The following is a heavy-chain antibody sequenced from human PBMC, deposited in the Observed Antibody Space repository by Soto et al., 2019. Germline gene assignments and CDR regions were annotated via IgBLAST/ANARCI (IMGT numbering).Heavy chain of an antibody. CDR3: ARDDSTGSIH. Sequence: SETLSLTCTVSGGSITNGDKYWSWIRQPPGKGLEWIGYIYYTGSTYYNPSLKSRVTISIDTSKNQFSLKLSSVTAADTAVYYCARDDSTGSIHWGQGTLVTSPQ. J-gene: IGHJ4*02. D-gene: IGHD3-22*01. CDR2: IYYTGST. CDR1: GGSITNGDKY. V-gene: IGHV4-30-4*01.